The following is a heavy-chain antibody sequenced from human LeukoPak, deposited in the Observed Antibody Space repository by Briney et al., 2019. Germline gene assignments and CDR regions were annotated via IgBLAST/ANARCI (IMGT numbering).Heavy chain of an antibody. J-gene: IGHJ4*02. Sequence: PGGSLRLSCAASGFTFSSYAMHWVRQAPGKGLEWVAVISYDGSNKYYADSVKGRFTISRDNSKNTLYLQMNSLRAEDTAVYYCARDFFTYNWNIGNFDYWGQGTLVTVSS. V-gene: IGHV3-30-3*01. CDR3: ARDFFTYNWNIGNFDY. CDR1: GFTFSSYA. CDR2: ISYDGSNK. D-gene: IGHD1/OR15-1a*01.